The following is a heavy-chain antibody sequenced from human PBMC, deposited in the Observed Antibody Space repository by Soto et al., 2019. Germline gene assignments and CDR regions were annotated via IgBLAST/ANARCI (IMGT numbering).Heavy chain of an antibody. CDR2: IGTSGSYI. D-gene: IGHD1-26*01. J-gene: IGHJ4*02. CDR1: GFIFSRFS. V-gene: IGHV3-21*01. Sequence: GGSLRLSCAVSGFIFSRFSMNWVRQAPGKGLEWVSSIGTSGSYIYDTDSVKGRFTISRDNTKDSLYLQMNSLRAEDTAIYYCARGSAFIGLDYWGQGTPVTVSS. CDR3: ARGSAFIGLDY.